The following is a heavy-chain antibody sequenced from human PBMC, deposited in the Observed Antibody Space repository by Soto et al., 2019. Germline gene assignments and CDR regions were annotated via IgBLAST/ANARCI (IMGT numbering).Heavy chain of an antibody. CDR1: GFSLINKEIC. CDR3: ARIIYDSGSHYLGQPRLYFDY. CDR2: FFSHDEK. D-gene: IGHD3-10*01. Sequence: SGATLGNPKRTLTLTCTFCGFSLINKEICVSCIRQPGGRALECFAPFFSHDEKSYTPSLKLSLPLSNDTSKNQVVLTLTNMDTVDTATYYCARIIYDSGSHYLGQPRLYFDYWGQGILVTVSS. J-gene: IGHJ4*02. V-gene: IGHV2-26*01.